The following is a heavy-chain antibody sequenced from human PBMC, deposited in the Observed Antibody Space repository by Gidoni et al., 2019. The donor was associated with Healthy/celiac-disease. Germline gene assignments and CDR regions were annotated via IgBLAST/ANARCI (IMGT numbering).Heavy chain of an antibody. V-gene: IGHV3-7*03. CDR1: GFTFSSYW. D-gene: IGHD4-17*01. J-gene: IGHJ3*02. CDR2: IKQDGSEK. Sequence: EVQLVESGGGLVQPGGSLRLSCAASGFTFSSYWMSWVRQAPGKGLEWVANIKQDGSEKYYVDSVKGRFTISRDNAKNSLYLQMNSLRAEDTAVYYCARESLFDYGGNPPAAFDIWGQGTMVTVSS. CDR3: ARESLFDYGGNPPAAFDI.